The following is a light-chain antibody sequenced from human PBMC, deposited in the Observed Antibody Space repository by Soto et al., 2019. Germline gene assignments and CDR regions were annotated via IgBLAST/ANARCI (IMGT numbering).Light chain of an antibody. CDR1: SSDVGGYNY. J-gene: IGLJ1*01. CDR2: EVS. CDR3: SLDTDGRACV. V-gene: IGLV2-14*01. Sequence: QSALTQPASVSGSPGQSITISCTGTSSDVGGYNYVSWYQQQSGKAPKLMIHEVSNRPSGVSNRFSGSKSGNTASLTISGPRAEGEADYYRSLDTDGRACVFRIGSKVTAL.